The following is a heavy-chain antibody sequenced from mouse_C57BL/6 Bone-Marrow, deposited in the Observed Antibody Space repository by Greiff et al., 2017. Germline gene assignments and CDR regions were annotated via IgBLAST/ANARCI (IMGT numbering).Heavy chain of an antibody. Sequence: DVQLVESGTVLARPGASVKMSCKTSGYTFTSYWMHWVNQRPGQGLEWIGAIYPGNSDTSYNQKFKGKAKLTAVTSASTAYMELSSLTNEDSAVYYCSTTVVATFDYWGQGTTLTVSS. CDR1: GYTFTSYW. CDR3: STTVVATFDY. V-gene: IGHV1-5*01. CDR2: IYPGNSDT. J-gene: IGHJ2*01. D-gene: IGHD1-1*01.